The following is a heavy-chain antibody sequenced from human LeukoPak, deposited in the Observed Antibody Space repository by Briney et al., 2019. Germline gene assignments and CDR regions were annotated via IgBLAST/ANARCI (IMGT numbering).Heavy chain of an antibody. D-gene: IGHD7-27*01. CDR3: AKDPNWGGYGKPAYYFDY. Sequence: GGSLRLSCAASGFTFSSYGMHWVRQAPGKGLEWVAVISYDGSNKYYADSVKGRFTISRDNSKNTLYLQMNSLRAEDTAVYYCAKDPNWGGYGKPAYYFDYWGQGTLVTVSS. V-gene: IGHV3-30*18. CDR1: GFTFSSYG. CDR2: ISYDGSNK. J-gene: IGHJ4*02.